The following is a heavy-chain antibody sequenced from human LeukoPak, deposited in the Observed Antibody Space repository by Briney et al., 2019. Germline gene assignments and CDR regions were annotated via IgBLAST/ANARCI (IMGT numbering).Heavy chain of an antibody. D-gene: IGHD3-22*01. CDR3: ARDAHYYDSRAYYYYGMDV. Sequence: GGSLRLFCAASGFTVSSNYVSGVRQAPGGGLEGVSVIYRGGSTYYADSVKGRFTISRDNSKNTLYLQMNSLRAEDTAVYYCARDAHYYDSRAYYYYGMDVWGQGTTVTVSS. CDR2: IYRGGST. CDR1: GFTVSSNY. V-gene: IGHV3-66*01. J-gene: IGHJ6*02.